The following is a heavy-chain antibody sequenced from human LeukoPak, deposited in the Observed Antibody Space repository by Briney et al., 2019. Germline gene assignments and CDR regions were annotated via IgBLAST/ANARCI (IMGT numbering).Heavy chain of an antibody. CDR1: GGTFSSYA. V-gene: IGHV1-69*13. J-gene: IGHJ3*02. D-gene: IGHD1-26*01. Sequence: SVKVSCKASGGTFSSYAISWVRQAPGQGLEWMGGIIPIFGTANYAQKFQGRVTITADESTSTAYMELSSLRSEDTAVYYCTSRVGATFDAFDIWGQGTMVTVSS. CDR3: TSRVGATFDAFDI. CDR2: IIPIFGTA.